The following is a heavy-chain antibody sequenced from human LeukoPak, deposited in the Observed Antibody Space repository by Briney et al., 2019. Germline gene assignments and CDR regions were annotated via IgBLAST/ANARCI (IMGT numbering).Heavy chain of an antibody. J-gene: IGHJ4*02. Sequence: PGGSLRLSCAASGFTFSSYAMHWVRQAPGKGLEWVAVISYDGSNKYYADSVKGRFTISRDNSKNTLYLQMNSLRAEDTAVYYCAREEPSYRSSWGPFDYWGQGTLVTASS. CDR2: ISYDGSNK. CDR3: AREEPSYRSSWGPFDY. V-gene: IGHV3-30*04. CDR1: GFTFSSYA. D-gene: IGHD6-13*01.